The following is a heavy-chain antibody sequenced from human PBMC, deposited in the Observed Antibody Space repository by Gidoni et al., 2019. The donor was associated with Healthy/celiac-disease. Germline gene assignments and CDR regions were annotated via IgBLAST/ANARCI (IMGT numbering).Heavy chain of an antibody. D-gene: IGHD3-3*01. V-gene: IGHV3-20*04. CDR1: GFTFVDYG. CDR2: SNWNGGST. Sequence: EVQLVESGGGVVRPGGSLRLYCAASGFTFVDYGMSWVRQAPGKGLDWVSGSNWNGGSTGYADSVKGRFTISRDNAKNSLYLQMNSLRAEDTALYYCARVRSGYYKGSSDYWGQGTLVTVSS. J-gene: IGHJ4*02. CDR3: ARVRSGYYKGSSDY.